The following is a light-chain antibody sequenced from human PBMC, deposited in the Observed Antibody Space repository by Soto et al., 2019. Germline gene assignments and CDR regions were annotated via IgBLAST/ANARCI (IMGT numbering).Light chain of an antibody. CDR3: QQYNSESVI. Sequence: DIQLTQSPSTLSVSVGDRVTITCRASQTISSWLAWYQQKPGQAPKLLIYKASTLKSGVPSRFSGSGSGTEFTLTISSLQTDDFATYYCQQYNSESVIFGQGTRLEIK. CDR1: QTISSW. V-gene: IGKV1-5*03. CDR2: KAS. J-gene: IGKJ5*01.